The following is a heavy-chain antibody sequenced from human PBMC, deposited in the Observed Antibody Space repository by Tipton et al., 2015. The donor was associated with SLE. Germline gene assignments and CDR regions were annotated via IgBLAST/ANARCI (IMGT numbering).Heavy chain of an antibody. J-gene: IGHJ4*02. CDR1: GGSISSYY. CDR2: IYYSGST. V-gene: IGHV4-59*01. Sequence: TLSLTCTVSGGSISSYYWSWIRQPPGKGLEWIGYIYYSGSTKYNPSLKSRVTISVDTSKNQFSLKLSSVTAADTAVYYCARSFDYDFWSGHYRAWGHWGQGTLVTVSS. D-gene: IGHD3-3*01. CDR3: ARSFDYDFWSGHYRAWGH.